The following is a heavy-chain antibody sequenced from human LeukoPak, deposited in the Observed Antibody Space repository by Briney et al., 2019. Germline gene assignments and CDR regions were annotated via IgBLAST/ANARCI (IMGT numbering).Heavy chain of an antibody. V-gene: IGHV1-2*06. CDR2: INPNSGGT. CDR3: ARVRQYYDSSGYYGY. CDR1: GYTFTGYH. Sequence: ASVKVSCKASGYTFTGYHMHWVRQAPGQGLEWMGRINPNSGGTNYAQKFQGRVTMTRDTSISTAYMELSRLRSDDTAVYYCARVRQYYDSSGYYGYWGQGTLVTVSS. D-gene: IGHD3-22*01. J-gene: IGHJ4*02.